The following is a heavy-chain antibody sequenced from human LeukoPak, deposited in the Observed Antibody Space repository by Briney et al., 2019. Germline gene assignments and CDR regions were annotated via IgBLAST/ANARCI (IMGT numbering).Heavy chain of an antibody. V-gene: IGHV1-69*01. D-gene: IGHD5-18*01. CDR3: ARSTNSYGLYFDY. CDR2: IIPIFGTA. CDR1: GGTFSSYA. Sequence: SVKVSCKASGGTFSSYAISWVRQAPGQGLEWMGGIIPIFGTANYAQKFQGRVTITADESTSTAYMELGSLRSEDTAVYYCARSTNSYGLYFDYWGQGTLVTVSS. J-gene: IGHJ4*02.